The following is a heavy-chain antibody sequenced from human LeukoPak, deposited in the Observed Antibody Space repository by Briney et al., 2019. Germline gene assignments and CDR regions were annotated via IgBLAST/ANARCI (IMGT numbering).Heavy chain of an antibody. D-gene: IGHD3-22*01. CDR3: ARVDYYDSSGYPISADDY. Sequence: ASVKVSCKASGYTFTGHYMHWVRQAPGQGLEWMGWINPNSGGTNYAQKFQGRVTMTRDTSISTAYMELSRLRSDDTAVYYCARVDYYDSSGYPISADDYWGQGTLVTVSS. V-gene: IGHV1-2*02. J-gene: IGHJ4*02. CDR1: GYTFTGHY. CDR2: INPNSGGT.